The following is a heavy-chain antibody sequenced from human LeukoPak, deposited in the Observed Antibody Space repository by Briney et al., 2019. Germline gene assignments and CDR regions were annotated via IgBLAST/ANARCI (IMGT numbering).Heavy chain of an antibody. D-gene: IGHD1-7*01. CDR2: INPNSGGT. V-gene: IGHV1-2*02. Sequence: ASVKASCKASGYTFTGYYMHWVRQAPGQGLEWMGWINPNSGGTNYAQKLQGRVTMTTDTSTSTAYMELRSLRSDDTAVYYCARAYFITGTTTFDYWGQGTLVTVSS. CDR1: GYTFTGYY. J-gene: IGHJ4*02. CDR3: ARAYFITGTTTFDY.